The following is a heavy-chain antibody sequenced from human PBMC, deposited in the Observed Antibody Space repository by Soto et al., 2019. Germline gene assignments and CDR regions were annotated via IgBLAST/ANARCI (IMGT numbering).Heavy chain of an antibody. J-gene: IGHJ4*02. CDR3: AKGGLYISSSWYEGY. Sequence: VQLLESGGGLVQPGGSLRLSCAASGFTFSNYAMSWVRQAPGKGLEWVASISGSGGSAYNADSVRGRFPISRDNSKNTLYLQMNSLRAEDTAVYYCAKGGLYISSSWYEGYWGQGTLVTVSS. D-gene: IGHD6-13*01. V-gene: IGHV3-23*01. CDR1: GFTFSNYA. CDR2: ISGSGGSA.